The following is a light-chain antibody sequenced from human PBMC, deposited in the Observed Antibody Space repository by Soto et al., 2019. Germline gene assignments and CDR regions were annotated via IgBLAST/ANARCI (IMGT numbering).Light chain of an antibody. CDR1: QSVSSSY. J-gene: IGKJ5*01. CDR3: QQYGSFT. Sequence: EIVLTQSPGTLSLSPGERATLSCRASQSVSSSYLAWYQQKPGQAPRLLIYGASSRATGIPDRFSGSGSGTDSTLTISRLEPEDFAVYYCQQYGSFTFGQGTRLEIK. V-gene: IGKV3-20*01. CDR2: GAS.